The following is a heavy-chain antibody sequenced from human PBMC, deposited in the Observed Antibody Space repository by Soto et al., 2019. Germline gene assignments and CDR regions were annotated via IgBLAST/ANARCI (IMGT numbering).Heavy chain of an antibody. CDR3: ARTAAAGKYYYGTDV. J-gene: IGHJ6*02. CDR1: GYSFTSYW. CDR2: IYPGDSDT. V-gene: IGHV5-51*01. Sequence: PGESLKISCKGSGYSFTSYWIGWVRQMPGKGLEWMGIIYPGDSDTRYSPSFRGQVTISADKSISTAYLQWSSLKASDTAMYYCARTAAAGKYYYGTDVWGQGTTVTVSS. D-gene: IGHD6-13*01.